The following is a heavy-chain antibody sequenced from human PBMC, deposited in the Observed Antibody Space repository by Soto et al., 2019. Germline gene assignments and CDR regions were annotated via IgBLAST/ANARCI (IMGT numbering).Heavy chain of an antibody. CDR2: IIPMFGTA. Sequence: QVQLVQSGAEVKKPGSSVKVSCKASGGTFRSYALSWVRQAPGQGLEWMGKIIPMFGTANYAQKFQGRVTITADECTSTAYMDLSSLRSEDTAVYYCARSVVVVAADTYYYYYGMDVWGQGTTVTVSS. V-gene: IGHV1-69*15. D-gene: IGHD2-15*01. J-gene: IGHJ6*02. CDR3: ARSVVVVAADTYYYYYGMDV. CDR1: GGTFRSYA.